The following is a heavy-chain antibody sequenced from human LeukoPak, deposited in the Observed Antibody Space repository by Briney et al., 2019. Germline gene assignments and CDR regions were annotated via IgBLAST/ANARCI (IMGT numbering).Heavy chain of an antibody. V-gene: IGHV4-59*12. Sequence: SETLSLTCTVSGGSISSYYWSWIRQPPGEGLEWIGYIYYSGSTNYNPSLKSRVTISVDRSNNQFSLKLTSVTAADTAVYYCARGGGFRVLDYWGQGTLVTVSS. CDR1: GGSISSYY. CDR2: IYYSGST. CDR3: ARGGGFRVLDY. D-gene: IGHD3-10*01. J-gene: IGHJ4*02.